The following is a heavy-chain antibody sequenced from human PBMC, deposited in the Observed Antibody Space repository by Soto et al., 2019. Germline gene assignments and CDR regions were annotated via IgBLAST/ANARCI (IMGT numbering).Heavy chain of an antibody. Sequence: PGGSLRLSCAASGFTLSTYGMHWVRQAPGKGLEWVAVVWYDGSKKYYAGSVKGRFTVSRDNSKNTLYLQMNSLRAEDTAVYYCARPLETWPLGFGMDVWGQGSPVTVSS. D-gene: IGHD1-1*01. CDR1: GFTLSTYG. CDR2: VWYDGSKK. CDR3: ARPLETWPLGFGMDV. V-gene: IGHV3-33*01. J-gene: IGHJ6*01.